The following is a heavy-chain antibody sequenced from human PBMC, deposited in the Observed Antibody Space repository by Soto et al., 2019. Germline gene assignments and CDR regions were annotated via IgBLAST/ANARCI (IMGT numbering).Heavy chain of an antibody. V-gene: IGHV3-23*01. Sequence: EVQLLESGGGLVQPGASLRLSCAASGFIFNSYAMSWVRQAPGKGLEWVSRISAGGGSIYYADSVKGRFTISRDNSRNTLYLQMNSLRAEDTAVYYCAKVATGPWGQGTLVTVSS. CDR3: AKVATGP. J-gene: IGHJ5*02. CDR1: GFIFNSYA. CDR2: ISAGGGSI.